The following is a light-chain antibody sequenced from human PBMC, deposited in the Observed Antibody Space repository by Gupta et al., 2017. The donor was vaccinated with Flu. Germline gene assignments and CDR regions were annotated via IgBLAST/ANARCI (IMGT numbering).Light chain of an antibody. CDR2: DAS. Sequence: EIVLTQSPATLSLSPGERATLSCRASQSVSSYLIWYQQKPGQAPRLLIYDASKRATGIPAWFSGSGSGTDFTLTISSLEAEDFAVYYCLQRSSWPLTFGGGTKVEIK. CDR3: LQRSSWPLT. V-gene: IGKV3-11*01. J-gene: IGKJ4*01. CDR1: QSVSSY.